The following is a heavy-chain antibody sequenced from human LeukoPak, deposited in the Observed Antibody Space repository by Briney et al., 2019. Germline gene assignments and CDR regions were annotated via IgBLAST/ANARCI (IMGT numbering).Heavy chain of an antibody. Sequence: GGSLRLSCAASGFTVSSNYMSWVRQAPGKGLEWVSVIYSGGSTYYADSVKGRFTISRDNSKNTLYLQMNSLRAEDTAVDYCAGRYDYVWGSYRPTYTDYWGQGTLVTVSS. D-gene: IGHD3-16*02. CDR1: GFTVSSNY. CDR2: IYSGGST. CDR3: AGRYDYVWGSYRPTYTDY. V-gene: IGHV3-66*01. J-gene: IGHJ4*02.